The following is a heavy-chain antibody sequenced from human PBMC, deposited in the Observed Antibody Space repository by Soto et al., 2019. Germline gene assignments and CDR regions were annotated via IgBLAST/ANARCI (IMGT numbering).Heavy chain of an antibody. D-gene: IGHD3-9*01. V-gene: IGHV3-23*01. CDR3: AKDESAGYYYFDY. CDR1: GFTFSNYA. J-gene: IGHJ4*02. CDR2: ISNNGGRT. Sequence: GGSLRLSCAASGFTFSNYAMSWVRQAPGKGLEWVSVISNNGGRTYYADSVKGRFTISRDNSKNMLYLQMNSLRAEDTAVYYCAKDESAGYYYFDYWGQGTLVTVS.